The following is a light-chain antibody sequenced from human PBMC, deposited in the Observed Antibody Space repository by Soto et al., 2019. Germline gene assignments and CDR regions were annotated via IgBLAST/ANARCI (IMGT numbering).Light chain of an antibody. Sequence: EVVMTQSPATLSVSPGERATLSCRASQSVNANLAWYQQKPGQAPRLLIHGASNRATGIPARFSGSGFGTEFILTISSLQSEDFAVYYCQKYNTWLWTFGQETKVEI. CDR2: GAS. CDR1: QSVNAN. J-gene: IGKJ1*01. V-gene: IGKV3-15*01. CDR3: QKYNTWLWT.